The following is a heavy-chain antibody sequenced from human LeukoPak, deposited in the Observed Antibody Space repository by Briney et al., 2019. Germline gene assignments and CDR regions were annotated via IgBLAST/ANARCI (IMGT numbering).Heavy chain of an antibody. J-gene: IGHJ5*02. CDR1: GYTFTGYY. CDR2: IIPIFGTA. CDR3: ASPAYGDSGRPFDP. Sequence: GASVKVSCKASGYTFTGYYMHWVRQAPGQGLEWMGGIIPIFGTANYAQKFQGRVTITADESTSTAYMELSSLRSEDTAVYYCASPAYGDSGRPFDPWGQGTLVTVSS. D-gene: IGHD4-17*01. V-gene: IGHV1-69*13.